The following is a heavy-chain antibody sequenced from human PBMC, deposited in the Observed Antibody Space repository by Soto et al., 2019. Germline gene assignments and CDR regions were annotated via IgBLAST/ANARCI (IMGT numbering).Heavy chain of an antibody. Sequence: QVQLVQSGAEVREPGASVKVSCKASGYSFTSLDINWVRQTAGQGLEWMGWVQPSNGRTGYAQKFQGRVTMTRDTSINTAYMELTTLTSDDTAFYYCARFVSAGVDDWGQGTLVTVSS. V-gene: IGHV1-8*01. CDR3: ARFVSAGVDD. J-gene: IGHJ4*02. CDR2: VQPSNGRT. D-gene: IGHD1-26*01. CDR1: GYSFTSLD.